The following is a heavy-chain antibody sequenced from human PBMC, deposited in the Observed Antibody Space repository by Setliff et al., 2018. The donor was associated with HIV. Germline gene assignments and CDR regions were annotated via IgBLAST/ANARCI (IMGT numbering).Heavy chain of an antibody. CDR3: ARDMTNYYDRSGSFGWFAP. CDR1: GGSISGSSYY. D-gene: IGHD3-22*01. V-gene: IGHV4-39*07. CDR2: VYHSGST. Sequence: PSETLSLTCSVSGGSISGSSYYWGWIRQPPGKGLGWIGSVYHSGSTYYNPSLKSRVTISVDKSKNQFSVKLRSVTAADTAVYYCARDMTNYYDRSGSFGWFAPWGQGTPVTVSS. J-gene: IGHJ5*02.